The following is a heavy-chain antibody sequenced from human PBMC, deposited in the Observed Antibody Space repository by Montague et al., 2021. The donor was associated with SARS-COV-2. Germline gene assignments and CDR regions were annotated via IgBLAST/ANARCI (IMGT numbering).Heavy chain of an antibody. D-gene: IGHD4-23*01. Sequence: SLRLSCAASGFTVSSNYMSWVRQAPGKGLEWVSVIYSGGSTYYADSVXGRFTISRDNFKNTLYLQMNSLRAEDTAVYYCARDAGGNFPTSFNYWGQGTLVTVSS. CDR3: ARDAGGNFPTSFNY. CDR2: IYSGGST. V-gene: IGHV3-53*01. J-gene: IGHJ4*02. CDR1: GFTVSSNY.